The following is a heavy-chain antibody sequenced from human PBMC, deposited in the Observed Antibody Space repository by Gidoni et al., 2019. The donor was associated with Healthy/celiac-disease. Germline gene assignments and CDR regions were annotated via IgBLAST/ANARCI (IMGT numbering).Heavy chain of an antibody. Sequence: QVQLQESGPGLVKPSETLSLTCPVSGGSISSYYWSWIRQPPGKVLEWIGYIYYSGSTNYNPSLKSRVTISVDTSKNQFSLKLSSVTAADTAVYYCARLGPRIAAAGKGWFDPWGQGTLVTVSS. CDR2: IYYSGST. V-gene: IGHV4-59*01. J-gene: IGHJ5*02. D-gene: IGHD6-13*01. CDR3: ARLGPRIAAAGKGWFDP. CDR1: GGSISSYY.